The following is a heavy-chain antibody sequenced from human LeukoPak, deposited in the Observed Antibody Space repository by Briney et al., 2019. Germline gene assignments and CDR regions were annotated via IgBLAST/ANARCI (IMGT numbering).Heavy chain of an antibody. V-gene: IGHV1-8*01. J-gene: IGHJ6*02. Sequence: ASVKVSCKASGYTFTSYDINWVRQATGQGLEWMGWMNPNSGNTGYAQKFQGRVTMTRNTSVSTAYMELSSLRSEDTAVYYCAREGEEFIGRYYYGMDVWGQGTTVTVSS. CDR1: GYTFTSYD. CDR2: MNPNSGNT. D-gene: IGHD3-16*02. CDR3: AREGEEFIGRYYYGMDV.